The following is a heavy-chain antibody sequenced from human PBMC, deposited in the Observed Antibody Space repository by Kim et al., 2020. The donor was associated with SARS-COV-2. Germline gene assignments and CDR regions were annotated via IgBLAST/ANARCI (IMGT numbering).Heavy chain of an antibody. Sequence: IYAQKFQGRVTMTEDTSTDTAYMELSSLRSEDTAVYYCATGEGVGATVVYWGQGTLVTVSS. D-gene: IGHD1-26*01. V-gene: IGHV1-24*01. CDR3: ATGEGVGATVVY. J-gene: IGHJ4*02.